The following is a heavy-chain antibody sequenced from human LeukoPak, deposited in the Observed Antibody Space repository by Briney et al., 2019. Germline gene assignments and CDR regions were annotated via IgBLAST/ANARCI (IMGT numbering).Heavy chain of an antibody. Sequence: ASVKVSCKASGYTFTGSYMHWVRQAPGQGLEYMGWINPKNGGTNSAQKFQGRVTMTRDTPITTAYMELSRLTSDDTAVYYCARGIRSSNSWYDYWGQGTLVTVSS. CDR1: GYTFTGSY. V-gene: IGHV1-2*02. CDR3: ARGIRSSNSWYDY. J-gene: IGHJ4*02. CDR2: INPKNGGT. D-gene: IGHD6-13*01.